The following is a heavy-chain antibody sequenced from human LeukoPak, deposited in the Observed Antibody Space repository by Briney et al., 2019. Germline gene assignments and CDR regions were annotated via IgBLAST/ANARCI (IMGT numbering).Heavy chain of an antibody. Sequence: SETLSLTCTVSGGSINSYYWNWIRQPPGKGLEWIGRIYTSGSTNYNPSLKSRVTMSVDTSKNQFSLKLSSVTAADTAVYYCASEKDEQLWLFDYWDQGTLVTVSS. D-gene: IGHD5-18*01. CDR3: ASEKDEQLWLFDY. J-gene: IGHJ4*02. CDR1: GGSINSYY. CDR2: IYTSGST. V-gene: IGHV4-4*07.